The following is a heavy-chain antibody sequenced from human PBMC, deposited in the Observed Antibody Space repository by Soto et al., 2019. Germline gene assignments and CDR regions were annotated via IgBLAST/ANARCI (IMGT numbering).Heavy chain of an antibody. CDR1: GGTFRNYG. Sequence: SVKGSCKASGGTFRNYGIGWVRQTPGQGLEWMGGIIPVFGTTNYAQKFQGRVTITADESTSTAYIEVSSLRSEDTAMFYCGRYCSGGSCHTLDYYGMDVRGQGTTVTV. J-gene: IGHJ6*02. CDR3: GRYCSGGSCHTLDYYGMDV. D-gene: IGHD2-15*01. CDR2: IIPVFGTT. V-gene: IGHV1-69*13.